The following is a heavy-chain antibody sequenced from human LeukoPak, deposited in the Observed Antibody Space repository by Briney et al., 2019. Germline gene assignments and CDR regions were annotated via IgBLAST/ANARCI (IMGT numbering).Heavy chain of an antibody. V-gene: IGHV4-30-4*01. CDR2: IYYSGST. Sequence: PSETLSLTCTVSGGSISSGDYYWSWIRQPPGKGLEWIGYIYYSGSTYYNPSLKSRVTISVDTSKNQFSLKLSSVTAADTAVYYCARGPNEIVVVVAALPGLSPPPLRTYGMDVWGQGTTVTVSS. CDR3: ARGPNEIVVVVAALPGLSPPPLRTYGMDV. D-gene: IGHD2-15*01. CDR1: GGSISSGDYY. J-gene: IGHJ6*02.